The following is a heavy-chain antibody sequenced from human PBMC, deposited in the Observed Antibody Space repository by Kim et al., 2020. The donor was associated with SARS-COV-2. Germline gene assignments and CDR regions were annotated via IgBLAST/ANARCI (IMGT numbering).Heavy chain of an antibody. CDR3: ARDFSPVEMATTY. D-gene: IGHD1-1*01. J-gene: IGHJ4*02. V-gene: IGHV3-33*01. Sequence: YADSVKGRFTIARDNSKNTVYLQMNSLRAEDTAVYYCARDFSPVEMATTYWGQGTLVTVSS.